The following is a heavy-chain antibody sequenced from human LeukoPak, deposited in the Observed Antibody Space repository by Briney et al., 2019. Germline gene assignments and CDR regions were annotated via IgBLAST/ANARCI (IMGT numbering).Heavy chain of an antibody. CDR3: ASFVSGASARSYFDD. CDR1: GGSITSSRYY. J-gene: IGHJ4*02. V-gene: IGHV4-39*01. CDR2: IYHSGSP. Sequence: SETLSLTCNVSGGSITSSRYYWGWIRQPPGKGLEWVGSIYHSGSPYFNPSLKTRIAISVDTSKNQFSLSLSSVTAADTAVYYCASFVSGASARSYFDDRGQGTLVIVSS. D-gene: IGHD1-26*01.